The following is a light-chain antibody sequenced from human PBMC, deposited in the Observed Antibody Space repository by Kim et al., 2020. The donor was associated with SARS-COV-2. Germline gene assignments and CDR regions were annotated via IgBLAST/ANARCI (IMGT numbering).Light chain of an antibody. Sequence: ELTQPPSASGTPGQRVTISCSGSSSNIGSNSVNWYQQLPGTAPRLLIYSNNQRPSGVPDRFSGSKSGTSASLAISGLQSEDEADYYCAAWDDSLNGVVFGGGTKLTVL. CDR2: SNN. J-gene: IGLJ2*01. CDR3: AAWDDSLNGVV. V-gene: IGLV1-44*01. CDR1: SSNIGSNS.